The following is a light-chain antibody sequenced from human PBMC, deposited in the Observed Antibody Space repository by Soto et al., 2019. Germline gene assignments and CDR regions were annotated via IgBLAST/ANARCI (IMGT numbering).Light chain of an antibody. CDR1: QSVSSY. J-gene: IGKJ5*01. Sequence: EIVLTQSPATLSLSPGERATLSCRASQSVSSYLAWYQQKPGQAPRLLIYDASNRATGIPARFSGSGSGTDFTLTIRSVEPEDSAVYYCQHRSNWPPITFGQGTRLEIK. V-gene: IGKV3-11*01. CDR2: DAS. CDR3: QHRSNWPPIT.